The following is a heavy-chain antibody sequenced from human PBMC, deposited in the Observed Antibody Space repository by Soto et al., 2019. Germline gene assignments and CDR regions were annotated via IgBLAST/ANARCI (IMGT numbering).Heavy chain of an antibody. J-gene: IGHJ3*02. D-gene: IGHD3-3*01. CDR2: IYYSGST. Sequence: PSETLSLTCTVSGGSISSYYWSWIRQPPGEGLEWIGYIYYSGSTNYNPSLKSRVTISVDTSKNQFSLKLSSVTAADTAVYYCARAHYDFWSGYFSGGCAFDIWGQGTMVTVSS. V-gene: IGHV4-59*01. CDR1: GGSISSYY. CDR3: ARAHYDFWSGYFSGGCAFDI.